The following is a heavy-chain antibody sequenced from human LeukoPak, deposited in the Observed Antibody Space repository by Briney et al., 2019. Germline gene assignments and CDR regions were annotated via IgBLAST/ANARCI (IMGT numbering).Heavy chain of an antibody. V-gene: IGHV3-23*01. CDR3: ATALESGYGRIHAFDI. Sequence: PGGSLRLSCAASGFTFSSYNMNWVRQAPGKGLEWVSDISGSGGGTYYADSAKGRFTISRDNAKNTLYLQMNSLRAEDTAVYYCATALESGYGRIHAFDIWGQGTMVTVSS. CDR1: GFTFSSYN. J-gene: IGHJ3*02. D-gene: IGHD5-12*01. CDR2: ISGSGGGT.